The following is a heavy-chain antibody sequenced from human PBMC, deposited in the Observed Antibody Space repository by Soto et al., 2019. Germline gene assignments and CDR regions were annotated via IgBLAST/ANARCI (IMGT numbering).Heavy chain of an antibody. J-gene: IGHJ4*02. CDR1: GGSIDRSNYY. D-gene: IGHD3-22*01. CDR3: ARHFVAVVIKGWGY. V-gene: IGHV4-39*01. CDR2: TYYNGNA. Sequence: ASETLSLTCTVSGGSIDRSNYYWDWNRQPPGKGLEWIGTTYYNGNAYYNPSLKSRVTMSVDTSKNQFSLKLISVTAADTAVYYCARHFVAVVIKGWGYWGQGTLVTVSS.